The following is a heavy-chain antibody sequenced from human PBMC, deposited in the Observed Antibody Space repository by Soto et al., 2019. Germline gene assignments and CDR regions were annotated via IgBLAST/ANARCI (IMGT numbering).Heavy chain of an antibody. CDR1: GFNFGSNW. J-gene: IGHJ4*02. Sequence: GGSLRLSCAASGFNFGSNWMHCVRQAPGKGLVWVSRISGDGSSSNYADFVKGRFTISRDNAKNTLYLQMNSLRAEDTAVYFCASTGILYRYGSWSYDYWGQGALVTVSS. CDR3: ASTGILYRYGSWSYDY. V-gene: IGHV3-74*01. CDR2: ISGDGSSS. D-gene: IGHD3-10*01.